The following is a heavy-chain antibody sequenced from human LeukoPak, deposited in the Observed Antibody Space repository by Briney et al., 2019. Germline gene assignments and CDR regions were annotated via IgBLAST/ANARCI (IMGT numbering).Heavy chain of an antibody. Sequence: GGSLRLSCAASGFTFSSYSMNWVRQAPGKGLEWVSYISSSSSTIYYADSVKGRFTISRDNAKNSLYLQMNSLRAEDTAVYYCARDGDPGAYYYYGMDVWGQGTTVTVSS. J-gene: IGHJ6*02. CDR1: GFTFSSYS. CDR3: ARDGDPGAYYYYGMDV. CDR2: ISSSSSTI. V-gene: IGHV3-48*01. D-gene: IGHD7-27*01.